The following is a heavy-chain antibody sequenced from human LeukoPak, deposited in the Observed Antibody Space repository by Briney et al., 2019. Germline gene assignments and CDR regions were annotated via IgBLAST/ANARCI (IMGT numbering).Heavy chain of an antibody. J-gene: IGHJ6*03. CDR3: ATRYYCSSTSCYRWDYYYMDV. V-gene: IGHV1-24*01. D-gene: IGHD2-2*01. CDR2: FDPEDGET. Sequence: ASVKVSCKVSGYTLTELSMHWVRQAPGKGLEWMGGFDPEDGETIYAQKFQGRVTMTEDTSTDTAYMELSSLRSEDTAVYYCATRYYCSSTSCYRWDYYYMDVWGKGTTVTVSS. CDR1: GYTLTELS.